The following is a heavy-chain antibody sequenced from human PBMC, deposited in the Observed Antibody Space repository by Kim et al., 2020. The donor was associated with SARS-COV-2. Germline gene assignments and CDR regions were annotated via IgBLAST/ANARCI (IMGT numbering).Heavy chain of an antibody. J-gene: IGHJ4*02. D-gene: IGHD1-7*01. V-gene: IGHV3-23*01. Sequence: GGSLRLSCAASGFTFSSYAMSWVRQAPGKGLEWVSAISGSGGSTYYADSVKGRFTISRDNSKNTLYLQMNSLRAEDTAVYYCAKDFWQLELLGYFDYWGQGTLVTVSS. CDR2: ISGSGGST. CDR1: GFTFSSYA. CDR3: AKDFWQLELLGYFDY.